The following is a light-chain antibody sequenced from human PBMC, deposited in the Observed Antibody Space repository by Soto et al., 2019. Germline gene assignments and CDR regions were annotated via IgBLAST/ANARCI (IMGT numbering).Light chain of an antibody. CDR2: EVT. CDR3: SSYTTTNTPYV. J-gene: IGLJ1*01. V-gene: IGLV2-14*01. CDR1: SSDIGAYYF. Sequence: QSVLTQPASVSGSPGQSITISCTGSSSDIGAYYFVSWYQHHPGEAPKLLLYEVTTRPSGVSSRFSGSKSGNTASLTISGLQADDEATYYCSSYTTTNTPYVFGTGTKVTVL.